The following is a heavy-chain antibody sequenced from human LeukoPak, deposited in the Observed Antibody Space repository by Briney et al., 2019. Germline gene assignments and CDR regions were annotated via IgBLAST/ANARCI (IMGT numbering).Heavy chain of an antibody. CDR2: INAGNGNT. Sequence: ASVKVSCKASGCTFTSYAMHWVRQAPGQRLEWMGWINAGNGNTKYSQKFQGRVTITRDTSASTAYMELSSLRSEDTAVYYCARDGPLAAALHWGQGTLVTVSS. CDR1: GCTFTSYA. J-gene: IGHJ4*02. V-gene: IGHV1-3*01. CDR3: ARDGPLAAALH. D-gene: IGHD6-13*01.